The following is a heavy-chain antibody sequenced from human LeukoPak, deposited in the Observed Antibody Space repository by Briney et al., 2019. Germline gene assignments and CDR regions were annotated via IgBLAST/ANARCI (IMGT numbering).Heavy chain of an antibody. J-gene: IGHJ5*02. Sequence: ASVKVSCKASGYTFTSYAMHWVRQAPGQRLEWMGWINAGNGNTKYSQKFQGRVTITRDTSASTAYMELSSLRSEDTAVYYCARERAPGYSYIGASDPWGQGTLVTVSS. D-gene: IGHD5-18*01. CDR3: ARERAPGYSYIGASDP. CDR2: INAGNGNT. V-gene: IGHV1-3*01. CDR1: GYTFTSYA.